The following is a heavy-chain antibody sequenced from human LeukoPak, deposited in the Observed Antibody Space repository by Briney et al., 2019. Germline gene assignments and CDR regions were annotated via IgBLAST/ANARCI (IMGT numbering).Heavy chain of an antibody. CDR3: ARGGIAAAGIQYFDY. J-gene: IGHJ4*02. Sequence: PSVKVSCKASVGTFSSYTISWVRQAPGQGLDWMGRIIPILCIANYAQKFQGRVTITADESTSTAYMELSSLRSEDTAVYYCARGGIAAAGIQYFDYWGQGTLVTVSS. V-gene: IGHV1-69*02. CDR1: VGTFSSYT. D-gene: IGHD6-13*01. CDR2: IIPILCIA.